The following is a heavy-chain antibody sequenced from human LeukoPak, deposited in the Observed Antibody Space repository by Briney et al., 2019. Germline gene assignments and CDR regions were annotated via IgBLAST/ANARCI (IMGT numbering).Heavy chain of an antibody. CDR2: IRSEANSYAT. Sequence: GGSLRLSCAASGFTFSGSAMHWVRQASGKGLEWVGRIRSEANSYATAYAASVKGRFTISRDDSKNTAYLQMNSLKTEDTAVYYCTSRHYYDSSGYESDYWGQGTLVTVSS. D-gene: IGHD3-22*01. V-gene: IGHV3-73*01. CDR1: GFTFSGSA. CDR3: TSRHYYDSSGYESDY. J-gene: IGHJ4*02.